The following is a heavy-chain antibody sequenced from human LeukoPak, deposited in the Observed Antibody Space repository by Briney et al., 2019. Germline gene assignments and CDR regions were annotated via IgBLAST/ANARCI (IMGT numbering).Heavy chain of an antibody. V-gene: IGHV3-9*01. J-gene: IGHJ5*01. CDR2: ITWNSACK. D-gene: IGHD4-23*01. Sequence: AGGSLRLSCAASGFTFEHYGMHWVRQVPGKGLEWVSYITWNSACKGYADSVRGRFAISRDNAKKSLHLQMNSLTGDDTAFYYCAKASDYGGNEFDFWGQGTLVTVSS. CDR1: GFTFEHYG. CDR3: AKASDYGGNEFDF.